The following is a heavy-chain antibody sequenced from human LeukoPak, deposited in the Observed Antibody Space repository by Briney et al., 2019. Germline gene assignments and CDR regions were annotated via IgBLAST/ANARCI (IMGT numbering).Heavy chain of an antibody. CDR3: ARGHRRNSGWYGEVYFDY. CDR2: IYTSGST. Sequence: ASQTLSLTCTVSGGSISSGSYYWSWIRQPAGKGLEWIGRIYTSGSTNYNPSLKSRVTISVDTSKNQFSLKLSSVTAADTAVYYCARGHRRNSGWYGEVYFDYWGQGTLVTVSS. V-gene: IGHV4-61*02. D-gene: IGHD6-19*01. J-gene: IGHJ4*02. CDR1: GGSISSGSYY.